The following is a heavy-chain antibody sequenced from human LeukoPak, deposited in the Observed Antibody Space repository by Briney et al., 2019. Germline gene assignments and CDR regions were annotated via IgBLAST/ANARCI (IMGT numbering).Heavy chain of an antibody. D-gene: IGHD3-10*01. CDR3: ARVLKVRGHLYGMDV. J-gene: IGHJ6*02. Sequence: ASVKVSCKASGYTFTSYDINWVRQATGQGLEWMGWMNPNSGNTGYAQRFQGRVTITADKSTSTAYMELSSLRSEDTAVYYCARVLKVRGHLYGMDVWGQGTTVTVSS. CDR1: GYTFTSYD. V-gene: IGHV1-8*01. CDR2: MNPNSGNT.